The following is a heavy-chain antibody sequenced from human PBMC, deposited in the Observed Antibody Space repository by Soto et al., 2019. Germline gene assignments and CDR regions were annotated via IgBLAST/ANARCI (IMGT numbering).Heavy chain of an antibody. J-gene: IGHJ4*02. D-gene: IGHD3-3*01. CDR3: ATENTRRGLTLFGVVIAALYY. Sequence: GASVKVSCNVSGHTVTDLSMHWVRLAPGGGLEWMGRFDPEDGETIYAEKFQGRLTMTEDTSTDTAYMELNSLTYEDTALYYCATENTRRGLTLFGVVIAALYYWGQGTLVTVSS. CDR1: GHTVTDLS. V-gene: IGHV1-24*01. CDR2: FDPEDGET.